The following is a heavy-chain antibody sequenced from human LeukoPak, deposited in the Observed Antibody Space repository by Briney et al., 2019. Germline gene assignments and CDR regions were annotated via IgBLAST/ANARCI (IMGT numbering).Heavy chain of an antibody. Sequence: SETLSLTCAVYGGSFSGYYWSWIRQPPGKGLEWIGEINHSGSTNYSPSLKSRVTISVDTSKNQFSLKLSSVTAADTAVYYCARGLHYNILTGGMDVWGQGTTVIVSS. D-gene: IGHD3-9*01. V-gene: IGHV4-34*01. CDR1: GGSFSGYY. CDR3: ARGLHYNILTGGMDV. CDR2: INHSGST. J-gene: IGHJ6*02.